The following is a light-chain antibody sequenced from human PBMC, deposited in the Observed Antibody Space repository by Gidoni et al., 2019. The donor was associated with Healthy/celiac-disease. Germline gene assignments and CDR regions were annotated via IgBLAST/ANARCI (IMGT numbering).Light chain of an antibody. Sequence: DIQMTQSPSTLSASVGDRVTITCRASQSISSWLAWYQQKPGKAPKLLIYKASSLESGVPSRFSGSGSGTEFTLTISSLQPDDFATYYCQQYNRYRTFXQXTKVEIK. J-gene: IGKJ1*01. CDR2: KAS. V-gene: IGKV1-5*03. CDR1: QSISSW. CDR3: QQYNRYRT.